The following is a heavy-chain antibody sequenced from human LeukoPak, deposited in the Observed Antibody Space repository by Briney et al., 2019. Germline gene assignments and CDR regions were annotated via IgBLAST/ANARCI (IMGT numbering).Heavy chain of an antibody. CDR2: IYGGGTT. CDR1: GFTVSSNY. CDR3: ARDLGYYDSSGSQD. J-gene: IGHJ4*02. D-gene: IGHD3-22*01. Sequence: GGSLRLSCAASGFTVSSNYMSWVPQAPGKGLEWVSVIYGGGTTYYAESVEGRFTISRDNSRNTLYLQMNSLRAEDTAVYYCARDLGYYDSSGSQDWGQGTLVTVSS. V-gene: IGHV3-53*01.